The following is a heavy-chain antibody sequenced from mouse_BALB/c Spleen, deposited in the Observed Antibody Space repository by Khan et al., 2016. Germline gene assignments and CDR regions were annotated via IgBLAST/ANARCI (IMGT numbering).Heavy chain of an antibody. CDR2: INTETGEP. D-gene: IGHD1-1*01. Sequence: QIQLVQSGPELKKPGETVKISCKASGYTFTDYSMHWVKQAPGKGLKWMGWINTETGEPTYADDFKGRFAFSLETSASTAYLQINNLKNEDTATYFCARNYGSSYFASWGQGTLVTVSA. CDR1: GYTFTDYS. V-gene: IGHV9-2-1*01. J-gene: IGHJ3*01. CDR3: ARNYGSSYFAS.